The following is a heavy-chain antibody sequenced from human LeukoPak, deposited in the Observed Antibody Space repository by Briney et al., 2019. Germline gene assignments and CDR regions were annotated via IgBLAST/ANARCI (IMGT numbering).Heavy chain of an antibody. V-gene: IGHV1-2*02. CDR2: INPNSGGT. CDR3: ATPRQLLHYLDAFDI. D-gene: IGHD2-15*01. CDR1: GYTFTGYY. J-gene: IGHJ3*02. Sequence: ASVKVSYKASGYTFTGYYMHWVRQPPGQGLEWMGWINPNSGGTNYAQKFQGRVTMTRDTSISTAYMELSRLRSDDTAVYYCATPRQLLHYLDAFDIWGQGTMVTVSS.